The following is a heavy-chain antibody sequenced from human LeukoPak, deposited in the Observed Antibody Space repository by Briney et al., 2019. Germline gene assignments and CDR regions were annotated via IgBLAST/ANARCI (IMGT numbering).Heavy chain of an antibody. Sequence: GASVKVSCKASGGTFSSYAISWVRQAPGQGLEWMGGIIPIFGTANYAQKSQGRVTITTDESTSTAYMELSSLRSEDTAVYYCAVTYYYDSSGYNWFDPWGQGTLVTVSS. D-gene: IGHD3-22*01. V-gene: IGHV1-69*05. J-gene: IGHJ5*02. CDR2: IIPIFGTA. CDR1: GGTFSSYA. CDR3: AVTYYYDSSGYNWFDP.